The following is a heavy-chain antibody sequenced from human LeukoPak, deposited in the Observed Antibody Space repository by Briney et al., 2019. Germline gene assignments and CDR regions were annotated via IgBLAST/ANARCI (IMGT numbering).Heavy chain of an antibody. CDR3: ARGMVRGVIITSEMYFDY. V-gene: IGHV1-46*01. CDR1: GYTFSNYN. J-gene: IGHJ4*02. Sequence: ASVKVSCKASGYTFSNYNIHWLRQAPGQGLEWMGIVNPSGDSTNYAQNFQGRVTMTGDTSTSTVYMELSSLRSEDTAVYYCARGMVRGVIITSEMYFDYWGQGTLVTVSS. CDR2: VNPSGDST. D-gene: IGHD3-10*01.